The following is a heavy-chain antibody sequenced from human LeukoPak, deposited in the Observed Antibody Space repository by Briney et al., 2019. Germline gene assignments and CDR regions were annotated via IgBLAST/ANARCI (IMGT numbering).Heavy chain of an antibody. CDR3: ARVQRHSYDSNGYYRYFDY. J-gene: IGHJ4*02. CDR1: DYSISSGYY. CDR2: IYHSGST. D-gene: IGHD3-22*01. V-gene: IGHV4-38-2*01. Sequence: PSETLSLTCAVSDYSISSGYYWGWIRQSPGKGLEWIGSIYHSGSTYYNPSLKSRVTISVDTSKNEFSLKLSSVTAADTAVYFCARVQRHSYDSNGYYRYFDYWGQGTLVTVSS.